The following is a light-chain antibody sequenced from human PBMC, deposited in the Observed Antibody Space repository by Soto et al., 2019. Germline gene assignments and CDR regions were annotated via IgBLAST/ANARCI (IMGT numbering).Light chain of an antibody. V-gene: IGLV2-8*01. CDR1: SSDVGGYNY. CDR2: EVN. J-gene: IGLJ2*01. Sequence: QSVLTQPPSASGSPGQSVTISCTGTSSDVGGYNYVSWYQHHPGKAPKLMIYEVNKRPSGVSDRFSGSKSGNTASLTVSGLQAEDEADYYCSSYARSNSVGVFGGGTKLTVL. CDR3: SSYARSNSVGV.